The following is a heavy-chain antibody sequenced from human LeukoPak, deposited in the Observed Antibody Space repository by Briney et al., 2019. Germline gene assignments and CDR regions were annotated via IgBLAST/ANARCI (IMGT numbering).Heavy chain of an antibody. Sequence: ASVKVSCKASGYTFTSYYMHWVRQAPGQGLEWMGIINPSGGSTSYAQKFQGRVTMTRDTSISTAYMELSRLRSDDTAVYYCARDSGYDSFDYWGQGTLVTVSS. V-gene: IGHV1-46*01. CDR1: GYTFTSYY. CDR3: ARDSGYDSFDY. D-gene: IGHD5-12*01. CDR2: INPSGGST. J-gene: IGHJ4*02.